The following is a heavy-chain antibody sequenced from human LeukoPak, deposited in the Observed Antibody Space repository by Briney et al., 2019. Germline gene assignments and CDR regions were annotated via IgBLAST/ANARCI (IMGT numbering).Heavy chain of an antibody. Sequence: SETLSLTCTVSGGSINSYYWSWIRQPPGKGLEWIGSIYYSGSTYYNPSLKSRVTISVDTSKNQFSLKLSSVTAADTAVYYCARGKVANYWGQGTLVTVSS. CDR2: IYYSGST. CDR3: ARGKVANY. J-gene: IGHJ4*02. V-gene: IGHV4-59*12. CDR1: GGSINSYY.